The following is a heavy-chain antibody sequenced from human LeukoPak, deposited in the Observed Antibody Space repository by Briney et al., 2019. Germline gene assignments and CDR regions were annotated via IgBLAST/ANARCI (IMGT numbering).Heavy chain of an antibody. Sequence: GGSLRLSCAASGFTFSSYWMSWVRQAPGKGLEWVANIRHDESGKYYVDSVKGRFTISRDNAKNSLYLQMNSLRAEETAVYYCARAAATHYDSSGYYPDAFDIWGQGKMVTVSS. D-gene: IGHD3-22*01. CDR2: IRHDESGK. CDR1: GFTFSSYW. V-gene: IGHV3-7*01. J-gene: IGHJ3*02. CDR3: ARAAATHYDSSGYYPDAFDI.